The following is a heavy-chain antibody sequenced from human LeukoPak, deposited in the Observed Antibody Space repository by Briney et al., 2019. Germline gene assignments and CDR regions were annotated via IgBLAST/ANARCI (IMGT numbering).Heavy chain of an antibody. V-gene: IGHV3-13*01. CDR2: IGTSGDT. CDR3: ARGAYYGLDV. CDR1: GFTFSSYD. Sequence: GGSLRLSCVASGFTFSSYDMHWVRQVPGKGLEWVSAIGTSGDTNYPNSVKGRFIISRDNAKKSLYLQMNSLRAGDTAVYFCARGAYYGLDVWGQGTNVTVSS. J-gene: IGHJ6*02.